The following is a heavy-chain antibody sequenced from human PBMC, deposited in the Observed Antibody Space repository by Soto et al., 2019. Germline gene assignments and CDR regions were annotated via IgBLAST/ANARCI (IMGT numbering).Heavy chain of an antibody. CDR2: VNPNSGGT. CDR1: GYSFTGHY. D-gene: IGHD6-13*01. CDR3: AISLPGIALFDY. V-gene: IGHV1-2*02. J-gene: IGHJ4*02. Sequence: AFVTFCCQAPGYSFTGHYIHWARQVPGRGLEWLGWVNPNSGGTNYAQKFQGRVTMSRDTSSITAYMELSRLRSDDTAVYYWAISLPGIALFDYRGQGSLVTV.